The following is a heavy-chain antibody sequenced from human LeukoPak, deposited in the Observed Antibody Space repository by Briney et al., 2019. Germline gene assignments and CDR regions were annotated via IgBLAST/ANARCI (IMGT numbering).Heavy chain of an antibody. J-gene: IGHJ4*02. V-gene: IGHV4-4*07. CDR1: GGSISSYY. D-gene: IGHD2-2*01. CDR3: ARATYCSSTSCYGFDY. Sequence: PPETLSLTCTVSGGSISSYYWSWIRQPAGKGLEWIGRIYTSVSTNYNPSLTSRVTMPVDTSKNQFSLKLSSVTAADTAVYYCARATYCSSTSCYGFDYWGQGTLVTVSS. CDR2: IYTSVST.